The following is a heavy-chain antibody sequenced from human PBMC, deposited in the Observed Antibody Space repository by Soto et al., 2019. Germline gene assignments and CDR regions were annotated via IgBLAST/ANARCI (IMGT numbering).Heavy chain of an antibody. D-gene: IGHD6-13*01. CDR1: GYTFTSYA. V-gene: IGHV1-3*01. J-gene: IGHJ4*02. Sequence: ASVKVSCKASGYTFTSYAMHWVRQAPGQRLELMGWINAGNGNTKYSQKFQGRVTITRDTSASTAYMELSSLRSEDTAVYYCARDMQQLVRRDFDYWGQGTLVTVSS. CDR2: INAGNGNT. CDR3: ARDMQQLVRRDFDY.